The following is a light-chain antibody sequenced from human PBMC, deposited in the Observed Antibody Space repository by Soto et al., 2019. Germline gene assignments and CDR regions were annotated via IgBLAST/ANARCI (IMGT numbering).Light chain of an antibody. CDR1: QGMSTY. CDR3: QQLNGYQLA. J-gene: IGKJ4*01. Sequence: DIQLTQSPSFLSASVGDTVTITCRASQGMSTYLAWYQQKPGKVPKLLIRSAFTLQSGVPPRSSGGGSGTEFTLTISTLQPDDSGIYYCQQLNGYQLAFGGGTNVEIK. V-gene: IGKV1-9*01. CDR2: SAF.